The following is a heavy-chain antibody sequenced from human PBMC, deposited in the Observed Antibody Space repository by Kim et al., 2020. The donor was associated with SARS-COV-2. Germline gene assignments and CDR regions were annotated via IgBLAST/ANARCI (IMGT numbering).Heavy chain of an antibody. V-gene: IGHV5-51*01. J-gene: IGHJ3*02. CDR3: ARDVPTWWAFDI. Sequence: RYSPSFQGQVTISADKSTVTAYLQWSSLKASDTAMYYCARDVPTWWAFDIWGQGTMVTVSS. D-gene: IGHD2-15*01.